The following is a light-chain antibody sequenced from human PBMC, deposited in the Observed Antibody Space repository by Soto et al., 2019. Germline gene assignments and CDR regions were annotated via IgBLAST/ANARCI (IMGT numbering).Light chain of an antibody. CDR3: QQYNSYSAIT. V-gene: IGKV1-5*01. CDR1: QSIRPW. Sequence: DIQMTQSPSTLSASVGDRVTITCRASQSIRPWLAWYQQKPGKAPKLLIYDASTLESGVPSRFSGSGSGTEFTLTIGSLQSDDFATYYCQQYNSYSAITFGGGTRVEIK. CDR2: DAS. J-gene: IGKJ4*01.